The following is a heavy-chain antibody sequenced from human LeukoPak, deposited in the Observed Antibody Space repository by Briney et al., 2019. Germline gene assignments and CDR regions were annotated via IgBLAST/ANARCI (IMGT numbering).Heavy chain of an antibody. Sequence: PSETLSLTCTVSGGSITSSDYYWGWIRQPPGKGLEWIGNIYYIGTTYYNPSLKRRVTISVDTSKNQFSLKLSSVTAAGTAVYYCARAPCSGGSCPYWYFDLWGRGTLVTVSS. V-gene: IGHV4-39*07. CDR1: GGSITSSDYY. D-gene: IGHD2-15*01. CDR3: ARAPCSGGSCPYWYFDL. J-gene: IGHJ2*01. CDR2: IYYIGTT.